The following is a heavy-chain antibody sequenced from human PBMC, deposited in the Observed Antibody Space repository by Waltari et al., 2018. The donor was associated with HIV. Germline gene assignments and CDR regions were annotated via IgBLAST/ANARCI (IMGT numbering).Heavy chain of an antibody. J-gene: IGHJ3*02. V-gene: IGHV3-30*15. Sequence: LVESGGDLVQSGTSLRLSCEASRLSFSDYDMFWVRQAPGKGLEWVAVISNDGNNKKYVDSVEGRFNVSRDNVKNTLYLYMSRLRPEDTAVYYCVRETSGRDAFDIWGLGTQVIVSS. CDR3: VRETSGRDAFDI. CDR2: ISNDGNNK. D-gene: IGHD2-15*01. CDR1: RLSFSDYD.